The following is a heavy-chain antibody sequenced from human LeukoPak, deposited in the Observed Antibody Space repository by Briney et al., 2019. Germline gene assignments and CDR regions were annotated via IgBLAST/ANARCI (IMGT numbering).Heavy chain of an antibody. CDR3: ARDGSDAFDI. CDR1: GYTFTSYG. Sequence: ASVKVSCKASGYTFTSYGISWVRQAPGQGLEWMGWISGYNGNTNYAQKLQGRVTMTTDTSTNTAYMELSGLRSEDTAAYYCARDGSDAFDIWGQGTMVTVSS. D-gene: IGHD1-26*01. CDR2: ISGYNGNT. V-gene: IGHV1-18*01. J-gene: IGHJ3*02.